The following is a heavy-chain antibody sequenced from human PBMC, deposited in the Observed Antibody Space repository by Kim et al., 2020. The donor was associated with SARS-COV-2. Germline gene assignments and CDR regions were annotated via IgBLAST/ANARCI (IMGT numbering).Heavy chain of an antibody. CDR3: ARGRTQARRSGRNFDY. D-gene: IGHD3-10*01. CDR1: GGSISSSNW. Sequence: SETLSLTCAVSGGSISSSNWWSWVRQPPGKGLEWIGEIYHSGSTNYNPSLKSRVTISVDKSKNQFSLKLSSVTAADTAVYYCARGRTQARRSGRNFDYWGQGTLVTVSS. V-gene: IGHV4-4*02. J-gene: IGHJ4*02. CDR2: IYHSGST.